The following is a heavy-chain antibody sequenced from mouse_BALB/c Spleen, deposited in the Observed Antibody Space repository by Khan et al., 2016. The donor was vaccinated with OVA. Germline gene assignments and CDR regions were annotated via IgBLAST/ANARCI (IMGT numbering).Heavy chain of an antibody. V-gene: IGHV1-7*01. Sequence: VQLQESGAELAKPGASVKMSCKASGYTFTSYWMHWVKQRPGQGLEWIGYINPSTGYTEYNQKFKDKATLTTDKSSSTAYMQLSSLTSEDSAVYYCAASILFYCSMDYWGQGTSVTVSS. D-gene: IGHD1-1*01. J-gene: IGHJ4*01. CDR3: AASILFYCSMDY. CDR1: GYTFTSYW. CDR2: INPSTGYT.